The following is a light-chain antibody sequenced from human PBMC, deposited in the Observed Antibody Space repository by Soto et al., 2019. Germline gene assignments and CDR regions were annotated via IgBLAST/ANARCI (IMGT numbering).Light chain of an antibody. CDR2: EVT. Sequence: QSVLTQPPSASGSPGQSVTISCTGTSSDVGGYDYVSWYQQRPGKAPKLLIHEVTKRPSGVPDRFSGSKSGNTASLTVSGLQAEDEADYYCASYARGSTLVVFGGGTKLTVL. J-gene: IGLJ2*01. CDR3: ASYARGSTLVV. V-gene: IGLV2-8*01. CDR1: SSDVGGYDY.